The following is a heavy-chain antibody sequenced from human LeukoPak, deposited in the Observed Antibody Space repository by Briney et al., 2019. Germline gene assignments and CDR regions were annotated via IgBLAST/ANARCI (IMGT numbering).Heavy chain of an antibody. CDR3: ARGSAYSDSSGYYGFDY. V-gene: IGHV3-53*01. J-gene: IGHJ4*01. Sequence: PGGSLRLSCAASGFTVSSNYMSWVRQAPGKGLEWVSVTYSGGSTYFADSVKGRFTISRDNSKNTLYLQMNSLRAEDTAVYYCARGSAYSDSSGYYGFDYWGHGTLVTVSS. CDR1: GFTVSSNY. D-gene: IGHD3-22*01. CDR2: TYSGGST.